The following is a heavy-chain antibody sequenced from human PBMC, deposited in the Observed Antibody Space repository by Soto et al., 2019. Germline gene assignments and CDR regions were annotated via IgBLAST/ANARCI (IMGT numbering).Heavy chain of an antibody. CDR1: GGSISSGGYY. J-gene: IGHJ4*02. V-gene: IGHV4-31*03. CDR3: ARVCPDCSGYPGSDFDY. CDR2: IYYSGST. D-gene: IGHD3-22*01. Sequence: QVQLQESGPGLVKPSQTLSLTCTVSGGSISSGGYYWSWIRQHPGKGLEWIGYIYYSGSTYYNPSLKSRVTRSVDTSKSQFSLKLSSVTAADTAVYYCARVCPDCSGYPGSDFDYWGQGTLVTVSS.